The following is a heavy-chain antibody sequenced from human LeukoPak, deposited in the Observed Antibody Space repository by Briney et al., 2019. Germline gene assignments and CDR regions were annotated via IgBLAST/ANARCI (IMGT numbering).Heavy chain of an antibody. CDR2: IYYSGST. CDR1: GGSISSSSYY. CDR3: ARGVAAAAWAFDI. Sequence: SETLSLTCTVSGGSISSSSYYWGWIRQPPGKGLEWIGSIYYSGSTYYNPSLKSRVTISVDTSKNQFSLKLSSVTAADTAVYYCARGVAAAAWAFDIWGQGTMVTVSS. D-gene: IGHD6-13*01. J-gene: IGHJ3*02. V-gene: IGHV4-39*07.